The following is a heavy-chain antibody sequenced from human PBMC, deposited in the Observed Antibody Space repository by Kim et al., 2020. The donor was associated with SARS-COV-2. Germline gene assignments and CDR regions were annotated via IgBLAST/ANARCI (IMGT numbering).Heavy chain of an antibody. CDR3: ARDYYGSGSWWVGD. D-gene: IGHD3-10*01. CDR1: GGTFSSYA. Sequence: SVKVSCKASGGTFSSYAISWVRQAPGQGLEWMGRIIPILGIANYAQKFQGRVTITADKSTSTAYMELSSLRSEDTAVYYCARDYYGSGSWWVGDWGQGTLVTVSS. CDR2: IIPILGIA. V-gene: IGHV1-69*04. J-gene: IGHJ4*02.